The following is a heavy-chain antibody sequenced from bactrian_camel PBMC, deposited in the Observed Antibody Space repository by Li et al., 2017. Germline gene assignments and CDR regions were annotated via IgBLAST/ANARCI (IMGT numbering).Heavy chain of an antibody. J-gene: IGHJ4*01. Sequence: HVQLVESGGGLAQPGGSLRLSCAASGFAFNHYTMGWVRQAAGKGLEWVASVQQDGETFQPDSVKGRSTISRENAKNTMFLQLNSLKTDDTATYHCANLWGLGAEMGGLWVGSIDEYNYWGQGTQVTVS. D-gene: IGHD5*01. CDR2: VQQDGET. CDR1: GFAFNHYT. CDR3: ANLWGLGAEMGGLWVGSIDEYNY. V-gene: IGHV3S9*01.